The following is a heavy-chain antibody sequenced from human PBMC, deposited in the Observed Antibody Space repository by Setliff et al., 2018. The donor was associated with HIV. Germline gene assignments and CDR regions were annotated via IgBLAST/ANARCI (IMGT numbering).Heavy chain of an antibody. V-gene: IGHV4-39*07. CDR2: IHFSGTT. CDR1: GDSISNSSSY. CDR3: ARSPDY. Sequence: PSETLSLTCSVSGDSISNSSSYWGRIRQPPGKELEWIGSIHFSGTTYYNPSLKSRVTISVDTSKNQFFLKLTSVTAADTAMYYCARSPDYWGQGTQVTVSS. J-gene: IGHJ4*02.